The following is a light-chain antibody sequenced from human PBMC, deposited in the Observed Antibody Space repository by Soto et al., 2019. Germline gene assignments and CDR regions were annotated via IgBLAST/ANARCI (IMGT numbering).Light chain of an antibody. J-gene: IGKJ3*01. CDR3: QQAASFPFT. V-gene: IGKV1-12*02. CDR1: QPIKTW. CDR2: TAS. Sequence: DIQLTQSPASVSAAVGDRINISCRASQPIKTWLAWYQQKPGKGPKLLIYTASTLETGVPSRFSGSGSGTDFTLTISSXXXEDAAIYSCQQAASFPFTFGPGA.